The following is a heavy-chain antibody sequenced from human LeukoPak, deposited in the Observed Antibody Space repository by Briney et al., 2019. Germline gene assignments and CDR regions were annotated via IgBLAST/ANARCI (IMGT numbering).Heavy chain of an antibody. CDR1: GYTFSSFG. CDR2: ISAYNGYT. J-gene: IGHJ6*03. D-gene: IGHD2-21*01. CDR3: ARVDVLALRAYSYYYMDV. V-gene: IGHV1-18*01. Sequence: GASVKVSCKASGYTFSSFGISWVRQAPGQGLEWLGWISAYNGYTHFAQKFQGRVSMTTDTSTRTAYMELRSLRSDDTAVYYCARVDVLALRAYSYYYMDVWGTGTTVTVSS.